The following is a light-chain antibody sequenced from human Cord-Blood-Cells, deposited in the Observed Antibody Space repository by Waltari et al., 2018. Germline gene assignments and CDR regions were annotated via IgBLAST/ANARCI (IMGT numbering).Light chain of an antibody. V-gene: IGKV3-20*01. CDR1: QSVSSSY. CDR3: QQYGSSPLT. J-gene: IGKJ4*01. Sequence: EIVLTQSPGTLSLSRGERATSSCRASQSVSSSYLAWYQQKPGQAPRLLIYGASSRATGIPDRFSGSGSGTDFTLTISRLEPEDFAVYYCQQYGSSPLTFGGGTKVEIK. CDR2: GAS.